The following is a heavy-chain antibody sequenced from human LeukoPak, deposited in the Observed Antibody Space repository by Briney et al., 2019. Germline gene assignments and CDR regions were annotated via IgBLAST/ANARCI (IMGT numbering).Heavy chain of an antibody. CDR3: ARSDCSSTSCYRLNWFDP. J-gene: IGHJ5*02. Sequence: SETLSLTCTVSGGSISSGSYYWSWIRQHPGKGLEWIGYIYYSGSTYYNPSLKSRVTISVDTSKNQFSLKLSSVTAADTAVYYCARSDCSSTSCYRLNWFDPWGQGTLVTVSS. D-gene: IGHD2-2*02. CDR2: IYYSGST. V-gene: IGHV4-31*03. CDR1: GGSISSGSYY.